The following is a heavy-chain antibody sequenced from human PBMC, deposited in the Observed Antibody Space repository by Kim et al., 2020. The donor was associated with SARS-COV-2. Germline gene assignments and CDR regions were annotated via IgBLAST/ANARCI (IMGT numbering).Heavy chain of an antibody. Sequence: SETLSLTCTVSGGSISSSSYYWGWIRQPPGKGLEWIGSIYYSGSTYYNPSLKSRVTISVDTSKNQFSLKLSSVTAADTAVYYCARHRAVNSSGWYGVVGYYYYYYGMDFWGQGTTVTVSS. CDR3: ARHRAVNSSGWYGVVGYYYYYYGMDF. J-gene: IGHJ6*02. CDR1: GGSISSSSYY. V-gene: IGHV4-39*01. CDR2: IYYSGST. D-gene: IGHD6-19*01.